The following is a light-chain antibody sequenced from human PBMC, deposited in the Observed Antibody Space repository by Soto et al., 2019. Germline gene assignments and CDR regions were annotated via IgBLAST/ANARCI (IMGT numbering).Light chain of an antibody. Sequence: QSALTQPRSVSGSPGQSVTISCTGTSSDVGGYNYVSWYQQHPGKAPKLMIYDVSKRPSGVPDRFSGSKSGNTASLTISGLQAEDEADYYCCSNAGSYFFGTGTKVTVL. CDR3: CSNAGSYF. V-gene: IGLV2-11*01. CDR1: SSDVGGYNY. CDR2: DVS. J-gene: IGLJ1*01.